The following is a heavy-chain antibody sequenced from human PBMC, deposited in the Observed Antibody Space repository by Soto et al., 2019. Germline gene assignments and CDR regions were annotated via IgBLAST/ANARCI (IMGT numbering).Heavy chain of an antibody. CDR2: IYHSGST. V-gene: IGHV4-4*02. Sequence: QVQLQESGPGLVKPSGTLSLTCAVSGGSISSSNWWSWVRQPPGKGLEWIGEIYHSGSTNYNPSLKLRVTVSVDKSKNQSSRKLSSVTAADTAVYYCAKVAVAGTRVDYWGQGALVTVSS. J-gene: IGHJ4*02. D-gene: IGHD6-19*01. CDR3: AKVAVAGTRVDY. CDR1: GGSISSSNW.